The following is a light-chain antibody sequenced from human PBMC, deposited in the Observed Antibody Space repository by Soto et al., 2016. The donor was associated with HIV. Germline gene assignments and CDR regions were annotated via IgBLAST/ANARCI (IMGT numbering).Light chain of an antibody. CDR3: QQSYSDPTWT. J-gene: IGKJ1*01. CDR1: QSISTY. V-gene: IGKV1-39*01. CDR2: AAS. Sequence: DIQMTQSPSSLSASVGDRVTITCRASQSISTYLNWYQQKPGKAPKLLIYAASTLQSGVPSRFGGSGSGTDFTLTISSLQPEDFATYYCQQSYSDPTWTFGRRTKVEIK.